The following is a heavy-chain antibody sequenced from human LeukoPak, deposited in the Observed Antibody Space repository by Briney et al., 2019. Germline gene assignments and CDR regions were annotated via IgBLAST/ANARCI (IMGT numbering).Heavy chain of an antibody. D-gene: IGHD1-1*01. Sequence: PGGSLRLSCSASGFTFSSSAIHWVRQAPGKGLEYVSGISSNGGSTYNADSVKGRFTISRDNSKNTVYLQMSSLRPEDTALYYCVKRTGLYFDYWGQGTLGTVSS. CDR1: GFTFSSSA. J-gene: IGHJ4*02. CDR3: VKRTGLYFDY. CDR2: ISSNGGST. V-gene: IGHV3-64D*09.